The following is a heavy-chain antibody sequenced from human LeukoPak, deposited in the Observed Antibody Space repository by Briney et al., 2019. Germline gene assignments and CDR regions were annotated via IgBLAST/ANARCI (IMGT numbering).Heavy chain of an antibody. V-gene: IGHV3-7*01. J-gene: IGHJ4*02. Sequence: PGGSLRLSCAASGFTFSSYWMSWVRQAPGKGLEWVANIKQDGSEKYYVDSVEGRFTISRDNAKNSLYLQMNSLRAEDTAVYYCARVQSYGDYRYWGQGTLVTVSS. CDR2: IKQDGSEK. CDR3: ARVQSYGDYRY. CDR1: GFTFSSYW. D-gene: IGHD4-17*01.